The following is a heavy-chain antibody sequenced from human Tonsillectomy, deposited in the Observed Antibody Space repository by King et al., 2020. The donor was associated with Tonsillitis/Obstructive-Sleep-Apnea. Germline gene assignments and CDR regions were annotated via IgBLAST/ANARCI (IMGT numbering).Heavy chain of an antibody. Sequence: VQLVESGGGVVQPGRSLRLSCAASGFTFSSYAMHWVRQATGKGLQCVAVISYDGRKKYYADSVKGRFTISRDNSKNTLYLQMNSLRTDDTAVYYCAREGGYGPFDYWGQGTLVTVSS. CDR2: ISYDGRKK. CDR1: GFTFSSYA. V-gene: IGHV3-30*04. J-gene: IGHJ4*02. D-gene: IGHD5-12*01. CDR3: AREGGYGPFDY.